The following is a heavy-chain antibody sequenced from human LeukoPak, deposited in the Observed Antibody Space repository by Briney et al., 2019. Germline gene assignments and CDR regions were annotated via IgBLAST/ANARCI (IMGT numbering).Heavy chain of an antibody. CDR2: IFYSGST. CDR1: GGSIRSGGYC. J-gene: IGHJ3*02. Sequence: KPSQTLSLTCTVSGGSIRSGGYCWSWIRQHPGKGLEWIGYIFYSGSTYNNPSLKSRLTISVDTSKNQFSLKLSSVTAADTAVYYCARDLHSSSWYFDAFDIWGQGTMVTVSS. CDR3: ARDLHSSSWYFDAFDI. D-gene: IGHD6-13*01. V-gene: IGHV4-31*03.